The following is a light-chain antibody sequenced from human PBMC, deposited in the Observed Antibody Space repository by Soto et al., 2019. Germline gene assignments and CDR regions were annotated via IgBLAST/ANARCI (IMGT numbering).Light chain of an antibody. V-gene: IGLV1-44*01. CDR3: AAWDDSLNCPV. CDR2: SNN. J-gene: IGLJ3*02. Sequence: QSVLTQPPSASGTPGQRFTISCSGISSNIGSKTVNWYQQLPGTAPKLLIYSNNQRPSGVPDRFSGSKSGTSASLAISGLQSEDEADYHCAAWDDSLNCPVFGGGKKVTV. CDR1: SSNIGSKT.